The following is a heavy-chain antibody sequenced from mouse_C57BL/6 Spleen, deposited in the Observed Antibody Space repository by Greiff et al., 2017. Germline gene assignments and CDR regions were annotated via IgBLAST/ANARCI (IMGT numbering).Heavy chain of an antibody. J-gene: IGHJ2*01. V-gene: IGHV1-61*01. D-gene: IGHD3-3*01. CDR2: IYPSDSET. Sequence: QVQLQQPGAELVRPGSSVKLSCKASGYTFTSYWMDWVKQRPGQGLEWIGNIYPSDSETHYNQKFKDKATLTVDKSSSTAYMQLSSLTSEDSAVYYCARVGRTGWYFDNWGQGTTLTVSS. CDR3: ARVGRTGWYFDN. CDR1: GYTFTSYW.